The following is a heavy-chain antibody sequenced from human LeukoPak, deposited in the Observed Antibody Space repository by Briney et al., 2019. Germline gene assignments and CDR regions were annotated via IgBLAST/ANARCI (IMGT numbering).Heavy chain of an antibody. J-gene: IGHJ4*02. Sequence: PGGSLRLSCAASGFTFSSYWMSWVRQAPGKGLEWVANIKQDGSEKYYVDSVKGRFTVSRDNAKNSLYLQMNSLRAEDTAVYYCAREDGYSSGWYAVDYWGQGTLVTVSS. CDR3: AREDGYSSGWYAVDY. D-gene: IGHD6-19*01. CDR1: GFTFSSYW. V-gene: IGHV3-7*01. CDR2: IKQDGSEK.